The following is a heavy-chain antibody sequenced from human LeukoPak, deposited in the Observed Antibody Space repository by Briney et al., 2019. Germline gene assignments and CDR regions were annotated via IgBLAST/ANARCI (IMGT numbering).Heavy chain of an antibody. Sequence: SETLSLTCTVSGGSISSYYWSWIRQPAGKGLEWIGRIYTSGSTNYNPSLKSRVTMSVDTSKNQFSLKLSSVTAADTAVYYCASSSSGWYRYEYFQHWGQGTLVTVSS. CDR1: GGSISSYY. J-gene: IGHJ1*01. V-gene: IGHV4-4*07. CDR3: ASSSSGWYRYEYFQH. CDR2: IYTSGST. D-gene: IGHD6-19*01.